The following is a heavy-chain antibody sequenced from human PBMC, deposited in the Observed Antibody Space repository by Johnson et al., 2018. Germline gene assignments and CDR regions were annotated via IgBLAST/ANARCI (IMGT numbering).Heavy chain of an antibody. Sequence: EVQLLETGGGLGQPGGSLRLSCAASGFTFSSNWMSWVRQAPGKGLEWVANIKEDGTVTYYAGSVTGRFTISRDNAKNSLYLQMDSLRAEDTAMYDCAKDTDAVFDYWGQGTLVTVSS. J-gene: IGHJ4*02. CDR1: GFTFSSNW. CDR3: AKDTDAVFDY. CDR2: IKEDGTVT. V-gene: IGHV3-7*01.